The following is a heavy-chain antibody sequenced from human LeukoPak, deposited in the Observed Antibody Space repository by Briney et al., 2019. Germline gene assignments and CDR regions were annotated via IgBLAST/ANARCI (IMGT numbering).Heavy chain of an antibody. CDR1: GFTFSSYA. CDR3: ARDGWLAAKPPYYFDY. J-gene: IGHJ4*02. CDR2: ISYDGSNK. Sequence: PGGSLRLSCAASGFTFSSYAMSWVRQAPGKGLEWVAVISYDGSNKYYADSVKGRFTISRDNSKNTLYLQMNSLRAEDTAVYYCARDGWLAAKPPYYFDYWGQGTLVTVSS. V-gene: IGHV3-30-3*01. D-gene: IGHD2-2*02.